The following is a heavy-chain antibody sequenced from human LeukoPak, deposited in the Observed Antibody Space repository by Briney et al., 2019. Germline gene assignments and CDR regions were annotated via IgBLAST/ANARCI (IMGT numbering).Heavy chain of an antibody. CDR1: GYTFTGYY. J-gene: IGHJ4*02. D-gene: IGHD3-3*01. CDR2: INPNSGGT. V-gene: IGHV1-2*02. CDR3: ARDSPNFWSGHFDY. Sequence: ASVKVSCKASGYTFTGYYMHWVRQAPGQGLEWMGWINPNSGGTNYAQKFQGRVTMTRDTSISTAYMELGRLRSDDTAVYYCARDSPNFWSGHFDYWGQGTLVTVSS.